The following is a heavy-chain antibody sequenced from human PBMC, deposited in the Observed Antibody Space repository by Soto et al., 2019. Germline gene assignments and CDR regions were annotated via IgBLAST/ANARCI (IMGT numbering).Heavy chain of an antibody. D-gene: IGHD6-13*01. V-gene: IGHV3-7*01. CDR3: ASIGAAASRQYFPH. Sequence: EVQLVESGGGLVQPGGSLKLSCAASGFTFSSYWMTWVRQAPGKGLEWGANIKQEGSEKYYVDSVKGRFTISRDNAENSLYLKMDSLGVEDTAVYYCASIGAAASRQYFPHWGQGTLVTVSA. J-gene: IGHJ1*01. CDR2: IKQEGSEK. CDR1: GFTFSSYW.